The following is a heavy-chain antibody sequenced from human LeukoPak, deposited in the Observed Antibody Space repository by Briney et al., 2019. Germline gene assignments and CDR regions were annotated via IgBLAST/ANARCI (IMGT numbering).Heavy chain of an antibody. CDR1: GFTFSNYE. D-gene: IGHD6-13*01. CDR2: ISSSGSTI. Sequence: PGGSLRLSCAASGFTFSNYEMNWVRQAPGKGLEWISYISSSGSTIYYADSVKGRFSTSRDNAKNSLYLQMNSLSAEDTAVYYCARAESITWYYWGQGTLVTVS. J-gene: IGHJ4*02. CDR3: ARAESITWYY. V-gene: IGHV3-48*03.